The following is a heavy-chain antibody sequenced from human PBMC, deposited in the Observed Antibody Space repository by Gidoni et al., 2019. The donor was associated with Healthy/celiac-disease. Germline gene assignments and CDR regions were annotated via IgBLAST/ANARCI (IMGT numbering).Heavy chain of an antibody. V-gene: IGHV3-7*03. D-gene: IGHD4-4*01. J-gene: IGHJ6*02. CDR2: IKQDGSEK. Sequence: EVQLVESGGGLVQPGGSLRLSCAASGFTFSSYWISWVRQAPGKGLEWVANIKQDGSEKYYVDSVKGRFTSSRDNDKNSLYLQMNSLRAEDTAVYYCARDRHEPSPSYYSNYILGYYYGMDVWGQGTTVTVSS. CDR3: ARDRHEPSPSYYSNYILGYYYGMDV. CDR1: GFTFSSYW.